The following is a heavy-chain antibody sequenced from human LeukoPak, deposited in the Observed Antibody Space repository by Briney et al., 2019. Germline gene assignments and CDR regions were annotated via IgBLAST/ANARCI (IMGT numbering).Heavy chain of an antibody. D-gene: IGHD3-22*01. Sequence: SETLSLTCTVSGGSISRYYWSWIRQPPGKGLEWIGYKDYSGSTNYNRSLKSRVTISVDTSKNQFSLKLSSVTAADTAVYYCARLIDSLGYFYYYYMDVWGKGTTVTVSS. J-gene: IGHJ6*03. V-gene: IGHV4-59*01. CDR1: GGSISRYY. CDR3: ARLIDSLGYFYYYYMDV. CDR2: KDYSGST.